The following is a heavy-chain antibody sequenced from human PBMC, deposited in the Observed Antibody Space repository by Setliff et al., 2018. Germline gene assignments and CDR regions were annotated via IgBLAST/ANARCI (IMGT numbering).Heavy chain of an antibody. J-gene: IGHJ4*02. D-gene: IGHD5-18*01. CDR3: ARPPPLHTPMALTFDY. CDR2: IYTSWST. Sequence: LSLPCTVSGDSFSSRRNYWGWFRQPAGKGLEWIGQIYTSWSTNYNPSLKSRVTISLDTSKNQFSLEQRSVTASDTAVYYCARPPPLHTPMALTFDYWGQGTRVTVSS. CDR1: GDSFSSRRNY. V-gene: IGHV4-61*09.